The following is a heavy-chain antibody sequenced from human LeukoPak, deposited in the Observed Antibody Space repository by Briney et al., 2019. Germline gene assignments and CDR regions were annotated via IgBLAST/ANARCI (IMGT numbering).Heavy chain of an antibody. Sequence: PSETLSLTCTVSGGSTSSYYWSWIRQPPGKGLEWIGYIYYSGSTNYNPSLKSRVTISVDTSKNQFSLKLSSVTAADTAVYYCARRLGRKFGERFYYYHYMDVWGKGTTVTISS. CDR2: IYYSGST. J-gene: IGHJ6*03. V-gene: IGHV4-59*12. D-gene: IGHD3-10*01. CDR1: GGSTSSYY. CDR3: ARRLGRKFGERFYYYHYMDV.